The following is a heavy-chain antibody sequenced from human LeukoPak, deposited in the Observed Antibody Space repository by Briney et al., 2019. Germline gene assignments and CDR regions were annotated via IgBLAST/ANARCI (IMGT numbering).Heavy chain of an antibody. CDR2: INPSGGST. J-gene: IGHJ4*02. V-gene: IGHV1-46*01. D-gene: IGHD6-19*01. CDR1: GYTFTSYY. CDR3: ARDINEPRKDSSGWPYFDY. Sequence: GASVKVSCKASGYTFTSYYMHWVRQAPGQGLEWMGIINPSGGSTSYAQKFQGRVTMTRDTSTSTVYMELSSLRSEDTAVYYCARDINEPRKDSSGWPYFDYWGQGALVTVPS.